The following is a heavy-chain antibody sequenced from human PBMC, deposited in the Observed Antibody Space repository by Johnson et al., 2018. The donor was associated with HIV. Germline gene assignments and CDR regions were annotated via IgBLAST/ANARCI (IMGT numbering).Heavy chain of an antibody. J-gene: IGHJ3*02. D-gene: IGHD2-8*01. CDR2: ISYDGSNK. V-gene: IGHV3-30*19. Sequence: QVQLVESGGGVVQPGGSLRLSCAASGFTFSSYGMHWVRQAPGKGLEWVAFISYDGSNKYYADSVKGRFTISRDNAKNSLYLQMNSLRAEDTALYYCARYNGVDSSSSGQTDIWGQGTMVTVSS. CDR1: GFTFSSYG. CDR3: ARYNGVDSSSSGQTDI.